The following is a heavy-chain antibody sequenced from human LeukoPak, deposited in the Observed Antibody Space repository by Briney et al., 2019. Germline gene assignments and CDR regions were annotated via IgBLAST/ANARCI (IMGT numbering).Heavy chain of an antibody. J-gene: IGHJ6*03. D-gene: IGHD3-16*01. CDR3: AREGWGLYYYYYYYMDV. V-gene: IGHV3-7*01. CDR2: MKQDGSEK. CDR1: GFTFSSYW. Sequence: PGGSLRLSCPASGFTFSSYWMSWVRQAPGKGLEWVANMKQDGSEKYYVDSVKGRFTISRDNAKNSLYLQMNSLRAEDTAVYYCAREGWGLYYYYYYYMDVWGKGTTVTASS.